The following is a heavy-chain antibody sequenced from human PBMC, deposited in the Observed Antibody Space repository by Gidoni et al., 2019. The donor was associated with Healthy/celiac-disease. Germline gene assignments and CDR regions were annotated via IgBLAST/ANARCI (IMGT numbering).Heavy chain of an antibody. CDR3: ARDGYGGNSVDVCYFDY. V-gene: IGHV1-69*01. J-gene: IGHJ4*02. D-gene: IGHD2-21*02. CDR1: GGTFSSYA. Sequence: QVQLVQSGAEVKKPGSSVKVSCNASGGTFSSYAISWGRQAPGQGLEWMGGIIPIFGTANYAQKFQGRVTITADESTSTAYMELSSLRSEDTAVYYCARDGYGGNSVDVCYFDYWGQGTLVTVSS. CDR2: IIPIFGTA.